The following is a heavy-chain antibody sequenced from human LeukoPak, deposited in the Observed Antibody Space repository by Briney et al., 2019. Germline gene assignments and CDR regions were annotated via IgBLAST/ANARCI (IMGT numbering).Heavy chain of an antibody. CDR1: GFTFSHFW. D-gene: IGHD2-15*01. Sequence: GGSLRLSCAASGFTFSHFWMSWVRQAPGKGLEWVAYIKKTGSETYYVDSVKGRFTITRDNTRNSLCLQMYSLRAEDTAVYFCAREDGYCSGGNCYSYFDSWGQGTLVTVSS. V-gene: IGHV3-7*01. CDR2: IKKTGSET. J-gene: IGHJ4*02. CDR3: AREDGYCSGGNCYSYFDS.